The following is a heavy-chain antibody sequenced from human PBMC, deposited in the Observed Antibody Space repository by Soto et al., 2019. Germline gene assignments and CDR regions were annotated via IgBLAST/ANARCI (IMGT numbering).Heavy chain of an antibody. V-gene: IGHV3-33*01. D-gene: IGHD3-9*01. Sequence: LRLSCAASGFTFSSYGMHWVRQAPGKGLEWVAVIWYDGSNKYYADSVKGRFTISRDNSKNTLYLQMNSLRAEDTAVYYCARVLPDYDILTGPGDYWGQGTLVTVSS. CDR1: GFTFSSYG. CDR2: IWYDGSNK. J-gene: IGHJ4*02. CDR3: ARVLPDYDILTGPGDY.